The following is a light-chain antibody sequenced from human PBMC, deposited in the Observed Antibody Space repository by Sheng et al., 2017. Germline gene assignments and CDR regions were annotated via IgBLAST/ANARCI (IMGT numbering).Light chain of an antibody. J-gene: IGKJ1*01. CDR2: AAS. CDR3: QQTYSTVWA. Sequence: DIQMTQSPSSLSASVGDRVTITCRASQSINNFLNWYQQKPGRAPNLLIYAASSLQSGVPSRFSGSGSGTDFTLTISSLQPEDFATYYCQQTYSTVWAFGQRDQGGCQT. CDR1: QSINNF. V-gene: IGKV1-39*01.